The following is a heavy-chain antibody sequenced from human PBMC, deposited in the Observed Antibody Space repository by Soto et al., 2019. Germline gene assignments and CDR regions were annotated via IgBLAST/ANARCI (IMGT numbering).Heavy chain of an antibody. CDR1: GLTFSSYS. Sequence: PGGSLRLSCAASGLTFSSYSMNWVRQDKGKGLEWVSSISSSSSYIYYADSVKGRFTISRDNAKNSLYLQMNSLRAEDTAVYYCARVWGPYGDPYYFDYWGQGTLVTVSS. D-gene: IGHD4-17*01. CDR2: ISSSSSYI. V-gene: IGHV3-21*01. CDR3: ARVWGPYGDPYYFDY. J-gene: IGHJ4*02.